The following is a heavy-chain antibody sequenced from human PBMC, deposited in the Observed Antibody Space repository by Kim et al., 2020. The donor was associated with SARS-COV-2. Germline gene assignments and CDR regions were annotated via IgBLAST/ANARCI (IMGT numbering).Heavy chain of an antibody. Sequence: GGSLRLSCAASGFTFSRYAMSWVRQAPGKGLEWVSVISPSGGSTYYADSVKGRFTISRDNSKDTLSVEANSLRAEDTAIYYCAKHVATSCCNDAFDIWGQGTMVTVSS. J-gene: IGHJ3*02. CDR2: ISPSGGST. D-gene: IGHD2-2*01. V-gene: IGHV3-23*01. CDR1: GFTFSRYA. CDR3: AKHVATSCCNDAFDI.